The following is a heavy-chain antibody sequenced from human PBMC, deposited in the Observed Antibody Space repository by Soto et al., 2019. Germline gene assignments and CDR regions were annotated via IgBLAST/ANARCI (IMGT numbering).Heavy chain of an antibody. CDR2: ISHSGST. CDR1: GGSISSAAYY. Sequence: QVQLQESGPGLVKPSQTLSLTCTVSGGSISSAAYYWSWIRQHPGKGLEGIGYISHSGSTYYTPSRKSRVIISADTSKNQFSLNLTSVTAADTAVYYCATEYTDGSNFFDCWGQGALVTVSS. CDR3: ATEYTDGSNFFDC. V-gene: IGHV4-31*03. D-gene: IGHD1-1*01. J-gene: IGHJ4*02.